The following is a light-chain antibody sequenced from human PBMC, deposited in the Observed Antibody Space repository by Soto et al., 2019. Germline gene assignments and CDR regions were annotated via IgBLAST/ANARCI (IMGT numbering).Light chain of an antibody. V-gene: IGKV3-11*01. CDR2: DVS. CDR1: QSVGSY. Sequence: EIVLTQSPATLSLSPGETATLSCRASQSVGSYLAWYQQIPGQAPRLLIYDVSNRAIGIPARFSGSGSGPDFTLTISSLEPEDFAVYYCQQRGNPLTFGGGSKAEIK. J-gene: IGKJ4*01. CDR3: QQRGNPLT.